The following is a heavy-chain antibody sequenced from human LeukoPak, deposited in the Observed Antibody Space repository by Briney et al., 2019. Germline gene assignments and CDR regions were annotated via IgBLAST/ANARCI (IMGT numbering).Heavy chain of an antibody. J-gene: IGHJ5*02. Sequence: PSETLSLTCTVSGGSISSASYYWRWLRQPAGKGLEWIGRIYSSGSTNYNPSLKSRVTISVDTSKNQFSLKLSSVTAADTAVYYCARVHRSSYYKRGWFDPWGQGTLVTVSS. CDR2: IYSSGST. CDR3: ARVHRSSYYKRGWFDP. V-gene: IGHV4-61*02. D-gene: IGHD3-10*01. CDR1: GGSISSASYY.